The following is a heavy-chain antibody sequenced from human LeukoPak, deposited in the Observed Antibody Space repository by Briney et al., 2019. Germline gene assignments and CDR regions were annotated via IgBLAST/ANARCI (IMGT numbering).Heavy chain of an antibody. CDR1: GGSISSSSYY. CDR3: ARGAYSNYVDY. CDR2: IYYSGST. V-gene: IGHV4-39*07. Sequence: SETLSLTCTVSGGSISSSSYYWGWIRQPPGKGLEWIGSIYYSGSTYYNPSLKSRVTISVDTSKNQFSLKLSSVTAADTAVYYCARGAYSNYVDYWGQGTLVTVSS. D-gene: IGHD4-11*01. J-gene: IGHJ4*02.